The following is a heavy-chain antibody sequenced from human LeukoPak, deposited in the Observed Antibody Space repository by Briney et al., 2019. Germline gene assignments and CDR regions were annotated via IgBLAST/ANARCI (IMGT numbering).Heavy chain of an antibody. J-gene: IGHJ4*02. D-gene: IGHD2-15*01. CDR3: ARSFGSGLPDY. V-gene: IGHV4-39*07. CDR1: GGSISSSSYY. CDR2: IYYSGST. Sequence: SETLSLTCTVSGGSISSSSYYWGWIRQPPGKGLEWIGSIYYSGSTYYNPSLKSRVTISVDTSKNQFSLKLSSVTAADTAVYYCARSFGSGLPDYWGQETLVTVSS.